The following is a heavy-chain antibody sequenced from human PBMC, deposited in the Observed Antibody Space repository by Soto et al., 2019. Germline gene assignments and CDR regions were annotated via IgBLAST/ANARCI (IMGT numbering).Heavy chain of an antibody. D-gene: IGHD3-3*01. V-gene: IGHV1-69*13. Sequence: SVKVSCKASGGTFSSYAISWVRQAPGQGLEWMGGIIPIFGTANYAQKFQGRVTITADESTSTAYMELSSLRSGDTAVYYCARAGVSDFWSGYFDYYYYGMDVWGQGTTVTVSS. CDR3: ARAGVSDFWSGYFDYYYYGMDV. J-gene: IGHJ6*02. CDR2: IIPIFGTA. CDR1: GGTFSSYA.